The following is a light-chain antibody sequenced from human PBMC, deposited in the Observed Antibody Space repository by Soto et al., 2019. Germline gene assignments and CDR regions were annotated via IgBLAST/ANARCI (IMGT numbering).Light chain of an antibody. CDR1: SSDVGGYNY. CDR3: SSYSTSNTPSYV. V-gene: IGLV2-14*03. CDR2: DVT. J-gene: IGLJ1*01. Sequence: QSALTQPASVSGSPGQSITISCTGTSSDVGGYNYVSWYQQHPGKAPKLMIYDVTNRPSGVSDRFSGSKSGNTASLTISGLHPEDEADYHCSSYSTSNTPSYVFGTGTKVTVL.